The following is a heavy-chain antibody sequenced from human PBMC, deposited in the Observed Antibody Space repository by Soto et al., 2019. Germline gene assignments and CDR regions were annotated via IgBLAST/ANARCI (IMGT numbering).Heavy chain of an antibody. D-gene: IGHD7-27*01. V-gene: IGHV4-34*01. Sequence: SETLSLTCAVYGGSFSGYYWSWIRQPPGKGLEWIGEINHSGSTNYNPSLKSRVTISVDTSKNQFSLKLSSVTAADTAVYYCARALSLTGDRPSHFDYWGQGTLVTVSS. CDR2: INHSGST. CDR1: GGSFSGYY. J-gene: IGHJ4*02. CDR3: ARALSLTGDRPSHFDY.